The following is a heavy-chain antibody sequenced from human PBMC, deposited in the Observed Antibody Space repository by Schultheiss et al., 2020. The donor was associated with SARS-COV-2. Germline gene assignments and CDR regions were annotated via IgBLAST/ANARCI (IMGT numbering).Heavy chain of an antibody. V-gene: IGHV3-74*01. Sequence: GGSLRLSCEASGFTLSGYWMHWVRQAPGXGLMWVSRINSDGSLTEHADSVKGRFTISRDNAKSTLYLQMNSLTVDDTAVYYCARQYSGSLDPWGQGTLV. D-gene: IGHD1-26*01. J-gene: IGHJ5*02. CDR1: GFTLSGYW. CDR2: INSDGSLT. CDR3: ARQYSGSLDP.